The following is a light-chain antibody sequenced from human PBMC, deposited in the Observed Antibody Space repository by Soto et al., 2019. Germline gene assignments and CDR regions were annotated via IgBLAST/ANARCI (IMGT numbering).Light chain of an antibody. CDR2: AAS. J-gene: IGKJ5*01. CDR3: QQSYSTPIT. Sequence: DIQMTQNHSTLSASVGERVTITCRAGQYIGRYLNWYQQKPGKAPQLLIYAASSLQSGVPSRFSGSGSGTDFTLTISSLQPEDFATYYCQQSYSTPITFGQGARLEIK. V-gene: IGKV1-39*01. CDR1: QYIGRY.